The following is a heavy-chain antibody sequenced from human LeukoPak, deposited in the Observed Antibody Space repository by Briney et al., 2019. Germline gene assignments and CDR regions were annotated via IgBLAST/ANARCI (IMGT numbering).Heavy chain of an antibody. Sequence: PGGSLRLSCAASGFTFSSYAMYWVRQAPGKGLEWVTIIWYDGSNKNYADSVKGRFTISRDNSKNTLYLQMNSLRAEDTAVYYCAKDGKVVITLFDYWGQGTLVTVSS. CDR3: AKDGKVVITLFDY. J-gene: IGHJ4*02. V-gene: IGHV3-33*06. CDR1: GFTFSSYA. D-gene: IGHD3-22*01. CDR2: IWYDGSNK.